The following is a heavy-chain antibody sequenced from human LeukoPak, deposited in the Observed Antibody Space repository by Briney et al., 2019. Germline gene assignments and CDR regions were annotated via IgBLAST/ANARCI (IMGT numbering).Heavy chain of an antibody. CDR2: IYCSGST. J-gene: IGHJ5*02. V-gene: IGHV4-59*08. Sequence: SGTLSLTCTVSGGSISSYYGSWIRQPPGKGLEGSGYIYCSGSTNYNPSLKSRVTISVDTSKNQFSLKLSSVTAADTAVYYCASLRGDYYDSSGAWWFDRWGQGTLVTVSS. CDR3: ASLRGDYYDSSGAWWFDR. CDR1: GGSISSYY. D-gene: IGHD3-22*01.